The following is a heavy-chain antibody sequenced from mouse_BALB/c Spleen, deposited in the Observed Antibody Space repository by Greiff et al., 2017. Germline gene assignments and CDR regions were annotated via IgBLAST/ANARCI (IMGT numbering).Heavy chain of an antibody. V-gene: IGHV1-54*03. D-gene: IGHD3-1*01. CDR3: ASHSSGYAGAMDY. CDR2: INPGSGGT. CDR1: GYAFTNYL. Sequence: VKLMESGAELVRPGTSVKVSCKASGYAFTNYLIEWVKQRPGQGLEWIGVINPGSGGTNYNEKFKGKATLTADKSSSTAYMQLSSLTSDDSAVYFCASHSSGYAGAMDYWGQGTSVTVSS. J-gene: IGHJ4*01.